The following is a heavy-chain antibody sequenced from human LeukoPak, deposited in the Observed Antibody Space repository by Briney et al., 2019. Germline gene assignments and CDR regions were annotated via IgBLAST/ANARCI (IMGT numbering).Heavy chain of an antibody. CDR1: GFTFSSYA. CDR2: ISGSGGST. D-gene: IGHD2-15*01. CDR3: AKDKSGSRKYYYYYYMDV. V-gene: IGHV3-23*01. J-gene: IGHJ6*03. Sequence: GGSLRLSCAASGFTFSSYAMSWVRQAPGKGLEWVSAISGSGGSTYYADSVKGRFTISRDNSKNTLYLQMNSLRAEDTAVYYCAKDKSGSRKYYYYYYMDVWGKGTTVTVSS.